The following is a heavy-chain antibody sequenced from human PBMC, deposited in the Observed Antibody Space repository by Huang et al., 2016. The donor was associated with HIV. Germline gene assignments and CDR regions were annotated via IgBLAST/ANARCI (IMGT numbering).Heavy chain of an antibody. Sequence: QVQLVQSGAEVRKPGSSVKVSCRASGGSFNNFGINWVRQATGQGLEWMGGISTGFGTRNDAQRFQGRVRITADETTGVVYMELSSLRSDDTAVYFCAKRGGAWGSPYAFDLWGPGTMVTVSS. CDR2: ISTGFGTR. V-gene: IGHV1-69*13. D-gene: IGHD3-16*01. CDR3: AKRGGAWGSPYAFDL. CDR1: GGSFNNFG. J-gene: IGHJ3*01.